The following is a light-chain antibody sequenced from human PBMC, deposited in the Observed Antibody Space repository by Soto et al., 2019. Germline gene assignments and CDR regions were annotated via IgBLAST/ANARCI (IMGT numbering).Light chain of an antibody. V-gene: IGLV2-14*01. CDR2: EVS. CDR1: SSDVGGYNY. J-gene: IGLJ1*01. Sequence: QSVLTQPASVSGSPGQSITISCTGTSSDVGGYNYVSWYQQHPGKAPKLMIYEVSNRPSGVSNRFSGSKSGNTASLTISGLQAKDEADYYCSSYTSSSTLVFGTGTKLTVL. CDR3: SSYTSSSTLV.